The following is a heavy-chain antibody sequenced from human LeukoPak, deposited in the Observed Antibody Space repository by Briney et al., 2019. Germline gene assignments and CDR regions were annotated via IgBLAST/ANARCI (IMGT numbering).Heavy chain of an antibody. CDR1: GDSINSLDL. CDR2: MYLSGTT. CDR3: ARLAKIESRSLAHYFDY. D-gene: IGHD1-26*01. Sequence: SGTLSLTCTVSGDSINSLDLWSWVRQPPGKGLEWIGEMYLSGTTHSNPSVKSRVTISIDKSKNQFFLNLSSVTAADTAVYHCARLAKIESRSLAHYFDYWGQGALVTVSS. V-gene: IGHV4-4*02. J-gene: IGHJ4*02.